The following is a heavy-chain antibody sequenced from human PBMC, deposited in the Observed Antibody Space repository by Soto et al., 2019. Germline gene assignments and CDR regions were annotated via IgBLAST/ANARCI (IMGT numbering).Heavy chain of an antibody. Sequence: PGGSLRLSCAASGFTFSDYYMNWIRQAPGKGLERVSYISSSRSYTNYADYVKGQFTISRDNAKNSLYLQMNSLRAEDTTVDYWARVAYDAFDIWGQGTMVTVPS. CDR3: ARVAYDAFDI. V-gene: IGHV3-11*05. D-gene: IGHD3-16*01. CDR1: GFTFSDYY. CDR2: ISSSRSYT. J-gene: IGHJ3*02.